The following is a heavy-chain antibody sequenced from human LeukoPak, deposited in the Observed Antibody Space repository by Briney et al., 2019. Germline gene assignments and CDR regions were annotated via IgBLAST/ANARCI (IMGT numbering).Heavy chain of an antibody. CDR2: IFHSGIT. Sequence: SETLSLTCAVSGYSISSGYYWGWIRQPPGKGLEWIGSIFHSGITYYNPSLKSRLTISVDTSKNQFSLKLSSVTAADTSVYCCARRVYTSSWYFDYWGQGTLVTVSS. D-gene: IGHD6-13*01. J-gene: IGHJ4*02. CDR1: GYSISSGYY. V-gene: IGHV4-38-2*01. CDR3: ARRVYTSSWYFDY.